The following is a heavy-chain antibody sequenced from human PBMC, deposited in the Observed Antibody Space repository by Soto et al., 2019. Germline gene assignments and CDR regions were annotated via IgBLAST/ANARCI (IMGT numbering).Heavy chain of an antibody. D-gene: IGHD3-10*01. CDR2: IAYDGSLK. Sequence: QVQLVESGGGVVQPGGPLRLSCAASGFTFSSYVMHWVRQAPGKGLERVAVIAYDGSLKYYVDSVKGRFTISRDNSKTKLYLQINSLTAEVTAVYYCAKDLKVLGSDYGTLNDYYGMDVWGQGTTVSVSS. CDR1: GFTFSSYV. J-gene: IGHJ6*02. V-gene: IGHV3-30*18. CDR3: AKDLKVLGSDYGTLNDYYGMDV.